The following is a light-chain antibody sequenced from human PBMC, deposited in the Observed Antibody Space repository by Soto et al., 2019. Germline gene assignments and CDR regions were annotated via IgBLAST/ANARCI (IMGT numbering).Light chain of an antibody. CDR3: QQYDNLPIT. J-gene: IGKJ5*01. V-gene: IGKV1-33*01. CDR2: DTC. Sequence: DLQMNKSPSSLSASVGDRVPITCQVRQDIKHYLNWYQQTPGKASNLLIYDTCISATGVPSRFSGSGSGTDFTFTISSLQPEDIATYYCQQYDNLPITFGQGTRLEIK. CDR1: QDIKHY.